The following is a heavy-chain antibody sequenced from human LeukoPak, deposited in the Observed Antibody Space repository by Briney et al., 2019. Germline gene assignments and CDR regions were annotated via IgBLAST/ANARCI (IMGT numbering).Heavy chain of an antibody. V-gene: IGHV4-38-2*01. CDR2: FFQSDKS. CDR1: GHSTTRGYY. Sequence: SETLSLTCHISGHSTTRGYYWAWFRQSPGKGLEWIATFFQSDKSFYNASLESRVTMSLDTSKSQFSLKLNSVTAADTAAYYCARNTSGHSFEYWGQGTLVTVSS. CDR3: ARNTSGHSFEY. J-gene: IGHJ4*02. D-gene: IGHD6-19*01.